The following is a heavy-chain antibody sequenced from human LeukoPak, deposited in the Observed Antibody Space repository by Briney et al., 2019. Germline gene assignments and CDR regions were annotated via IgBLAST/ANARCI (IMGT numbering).Heavy chain of an antibody. CDR3: ATSKDSSSWYAYYYYYGMDV. CDR1: GGSISSSSYY. Sequence: SETLSLTCTVSGGSISSSSYYWGWIRQPPGKGLEWIGSIYYSGSTYYNPSLKSRVTISVDTSKNQFSLKLSSVTAADTAVYYCATSKDSSSWYAYYYYYGMDVWGQGTTVTVSS. V-gene: IGHV4-39*07. D-gene: IGHD6-13*01. CDR2: IYYSGST. J-gene: IGHJ6*02.